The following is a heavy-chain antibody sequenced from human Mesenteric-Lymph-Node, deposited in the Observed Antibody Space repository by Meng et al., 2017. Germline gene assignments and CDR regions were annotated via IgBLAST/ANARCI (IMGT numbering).Heavy chain of an antibody. Sequence: VQPPGPGPGLVKPSQTLSLPCAVNGGSLSGAYWNWIRQPPGKGLEWIGEIIHGGSPSYNPSLKSRVTISIDTSKNQLSLMLSSVTAADTAVYYCARRPTGIDYWGQGTLVTVSS. D-gene: IGHD2-8*02. CDR3: ARRPTGIDY. V-gene: IGHV4-34*09. CDR1: GGSLSGAY. CDR2: IIHGGSP. J-gene: IGHJ4*02.